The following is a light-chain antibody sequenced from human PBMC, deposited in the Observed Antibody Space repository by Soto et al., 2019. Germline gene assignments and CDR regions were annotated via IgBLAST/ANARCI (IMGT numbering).Light chain of an antibody. J-gene: IGKJ2*01. CDR1: QSVSSNY. V-gene: IGKV3-20*01. CDR3: QQYGSSPPYT. Sequence: ETVLTQSPGTLSLSPGERATLSCRASQSVSSNYLAWYQQKPGQAPRLLIYGASSRATGIPDRFSGSGSGTDFTLTISRLEAEDFAVYYCQQYGSSPPYTFGQRTKLEIK. CDR2: GAS.